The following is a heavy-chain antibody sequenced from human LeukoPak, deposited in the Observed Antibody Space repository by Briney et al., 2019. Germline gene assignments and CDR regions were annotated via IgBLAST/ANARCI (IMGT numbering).Heavy chain of an antibody. CDR1: GFTFSSYA. D-gene: IGHD2-2*01. J-gene: IGHJ5*02. CDR3: AKDVPAYCSSTSCGNWFDP. V-gene: IGHV3-23*01. CDR2: ISGSGGST. Sequence: HTGGSLRLSCAASGFTFSSYAMSWVRQAPGKGLEWVSAISGSGGSTYYADSVKGRFTISRDNSKNTLYLQMNSLRAEDTAVYYCAKDVPAYCSSTSCGNWFDPWGQGTLVTVSS.